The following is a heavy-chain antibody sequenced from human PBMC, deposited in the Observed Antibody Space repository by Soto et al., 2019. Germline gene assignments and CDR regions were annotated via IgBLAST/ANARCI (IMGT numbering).Heavy chain of an antibody. CDR1: GGSISSYY. J-gene: IGHJ6*02. Sequence: SETLSLTCTVSGGSISSYYWSWIRQPPGKGLEWIGYIYYSGSTNYNPSLKSRVTISVDTSKNQFSLKLSSVTAADTAVYYCARSLSNELLWFGELSPYYYYYGMDVWGQGTTVTVSS. CDR3: ARSLSNELLWFGELSPYYYYYGMDV. D-gene: IGHD3-10*01. CDR2: IYYSGST. V-gene: IGHV4-59*01.